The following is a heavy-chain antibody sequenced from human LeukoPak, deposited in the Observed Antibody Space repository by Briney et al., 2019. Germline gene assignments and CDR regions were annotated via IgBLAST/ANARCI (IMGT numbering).Heavy chain of an antibody. Sequence: GGSLRLSCAASGFTFSSNEMNWVRQAPGKGLEWVSYVSSSGGNIYYADSVKGRFTISRDNAKNSLYLQINSLRAEDTGVYYCAREVAAAFDYWGQGTLVTVSS. V-gene: IGHV3-48*03. J-gene: IGHJ4*02. CDR1: GFTFSSNE. D-gene: IGHD6-13*01. CDR3: AREVAAAFDY. CDR2: VSSSGGNI.